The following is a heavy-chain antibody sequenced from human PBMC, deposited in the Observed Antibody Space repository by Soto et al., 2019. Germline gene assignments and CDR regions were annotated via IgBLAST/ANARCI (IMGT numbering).Heavy chain of an antibody. CDR1: GFTFSSYW. CDR3: VRDRDLYRDMVHADL. D-gene: IGHD1-26*01. Sequence: GGSLRLSCAASGFTFSSYWMNWVRQAPGKGLEWVANINEDASKKYYVDSVRGRFTISADNAEDSVFLQMNSLRDEDTAVYFCVRDRDLYRDMVHADLWGQGTLVTVSS. CDR2: INEDASKK. V-gene: IGHV3-7*01. J-gene: IGHJ4*01.